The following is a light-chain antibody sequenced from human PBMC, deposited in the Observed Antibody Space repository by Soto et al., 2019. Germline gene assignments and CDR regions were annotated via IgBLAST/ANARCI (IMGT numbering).Light chain of an antibody. J-gene: IGKJ2*01. Sequence: DIQMTQSPSSLSASVGARVTITCQASQDISNYLNWYQQKPGKAPKLLIYDASNLETGVPSRFSGSGSGTDFTFTISSLQPEDIATYYCQQYDNLPYTFGKGNKRELK. CDR2: DAS. CDR3: QQYDNLPYT. V-gene: IGKV1-33*01. CDR1: QDISNY.